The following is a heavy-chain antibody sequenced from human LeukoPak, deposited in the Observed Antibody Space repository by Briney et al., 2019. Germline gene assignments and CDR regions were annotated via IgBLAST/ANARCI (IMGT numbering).Heavy chain of an antibody. D-gene: IGHD3-10*01. Sequence: GASVKVSCKASGSTFTDYYLHWVRQAPGQGLEWMGWINPNSGGTNHAQKFQGRVTVTRDTSISTAFMELTRLTSDDTAVYYCARCDGSGSTYAMDVWGQGTTVTVSS. CDR1: GSTFTDYY. J-gene: IGHJ6*02. V-gene: IGHV1-2*02. CDR3: ARCDGSGSTYAMDV. CDR2: INPNSGGT.